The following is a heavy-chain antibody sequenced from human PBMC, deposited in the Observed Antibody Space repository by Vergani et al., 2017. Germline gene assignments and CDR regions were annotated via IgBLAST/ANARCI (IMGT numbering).Heavy chain of an antibody. Sequence: QLQLQDSGPGLLKPSETLSLTCTVSGGPISSYYWSCIRQPPGKGLEWIGYIYYSWSTNYNPSLKSRVTISVDTSKNQFSLKLSSVTAADTAVYYCAREEILTGYYINAFDIWSQGTMVTVSS. V-gene: IGHV4-59*01. CDR2: IYYSWST. J-gene: IGHJ3*02. CDR1: GGPISSYY. D-gene: IGHD3-9*01. CDR3: AREEILTGYYINAFDI.